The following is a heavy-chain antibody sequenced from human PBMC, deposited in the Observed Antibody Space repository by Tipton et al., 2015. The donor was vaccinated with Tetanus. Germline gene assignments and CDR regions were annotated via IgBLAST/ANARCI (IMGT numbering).Heavy chain of an antibody. CDR1: GYTFTGYY. Sequence: QLVQSGAEVKKPGASVKVSCKASGYTFTGYYIYWVRQAPGQGLEWMGWIDPNSGGTVYAQKFQGRVTMTRDTSISTAYMVLRSLRSDDTAVYYCARDRADYIGYGLDVWGPGTTVTVS. D-gene: IGHD3-16*01. V-gene: IGHV1-2*02. CDR2: IDPNSGGT. J-gene: IGHJ6*02. CDR3: ARDRADYIGYGLDV.